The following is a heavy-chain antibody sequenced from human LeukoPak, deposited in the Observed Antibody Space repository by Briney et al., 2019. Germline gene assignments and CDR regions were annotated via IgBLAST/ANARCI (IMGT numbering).Heavy chain of an antibody. CDR2: IFSNGDT. V-gene: IGHV3-53*01. Sequence: AGTLRLSCTASEFTVSRYYMLWFRQAPGKELVWVSLIFSNGDTHYADSVKGRFTIFRDTSKNTVSLQMNSLRVEDTAMYYCTRDQMNYWGQGTLVTVSS. D-gene: IGHD5-24*01. J-gene: IGHJ4*02. CDR3: TRDQMNY. CDR1: EFTVSRYY.